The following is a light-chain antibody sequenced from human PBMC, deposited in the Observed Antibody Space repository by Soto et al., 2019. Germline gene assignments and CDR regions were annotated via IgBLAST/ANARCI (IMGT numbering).Light chain of an antibody. CDR2: AAS. Sequence: DIQMTQSPSSLSASVGDRVTITCRASQGISNYLAWYQQKPGKVPKLLIYAASTLQSEVPSRFSGSGSGTXXXXXXXXXXPEXXXXXXXXXYNSAPQTFGPGTKVDIK. J-gene: IGKJ3*01. CDR3: XXYNSAPQT. V-gene: IGKV1-27*01. CDR1: QGISNY.